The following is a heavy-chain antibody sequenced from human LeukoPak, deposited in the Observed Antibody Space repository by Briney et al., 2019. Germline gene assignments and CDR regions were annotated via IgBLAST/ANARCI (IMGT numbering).Heavy chain of an antibody. CDR3: VRGDVRDY. CDR2: IYSDGTT. CDR1: GFTVSGDY. D-gene: IGHD2-21*01. V-gene: IGHV3-66*01. J-gene: IGHJ4*01. Sequence: GGSLRLSCAASGFTVSGDYMTWVRQAPGKGLEWVSLIYSDGTTYYADSVQGRFTLSRDSSSNTLYLQMNSLRAEDTAVYYCVRGDVRDYWGHGTLVTVSS.